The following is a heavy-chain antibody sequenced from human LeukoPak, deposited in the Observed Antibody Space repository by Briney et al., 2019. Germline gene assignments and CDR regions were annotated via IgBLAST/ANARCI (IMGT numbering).Heavy chain of an antibody. CDR3: TRDSGTYNWFDP. Sequence: GGSLRLSCVASGFTFSDSAIHWVRQSSGKGLQWIATMDKETNLYATALAASVKGRFTVSRDDSKNTAYLHMNSLKTEDTALYYCTRDSGTYNWFDPWGQGTLVAVSS. D-gene: IGHD1-26*01. J-gene: IGHJ5*02. CDR2: MDKETNLYAT. V-gene: IGHV3-73*01. CDR1: GFTFSDSA.